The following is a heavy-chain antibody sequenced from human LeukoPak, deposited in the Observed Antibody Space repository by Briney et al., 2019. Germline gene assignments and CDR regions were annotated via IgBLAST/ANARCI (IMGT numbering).Heavy chain of an antibody. CDR2: ISGSGGST. Sequence: GGSLRLSCAASGFTFSSYAMSWVRQAPGKGLEWVSAISGSGGSTYYADSVKGRFTISRDNSKNTLYLQMNSLRAEDTAVYYCAKFPHYDFWSARRENWFDPRGQGTLVTVSS. J-gene: IGHJ5*02. V-gene: IGHV3-23*01. CDR3: AKFPHYDFWSARRENWFDP. CDR1: GFTFSSYA. D-gene: IGHD3-3*01.